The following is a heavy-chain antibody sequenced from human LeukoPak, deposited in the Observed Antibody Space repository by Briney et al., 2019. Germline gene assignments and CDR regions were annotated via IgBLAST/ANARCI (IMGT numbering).Heavy chain of an antibody. CDR3: AREGGRAVPGRFDQ. J-gene: IGHJ4*02. V-gene: IGHV3-30*02. Sequence: GGSLRLSCAASGINFRSSGMHWVRQAPGKGLEWVTFIQIDGSDKYYAASVKGRFTISRDNSKNTVYLHMASLGADDTALYYCAREGGRAVPGRFDQWGQGTLVTVSS. CDR1: GINFRSSG. D-gene: IGHD6-13*01. CDR2: IQIDGSDK.